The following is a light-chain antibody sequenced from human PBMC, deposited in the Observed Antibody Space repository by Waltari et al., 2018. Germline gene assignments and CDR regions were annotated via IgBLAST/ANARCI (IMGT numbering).Light chain of an antibody. V-gene: IGKV1-5*03. CDR1: QSISNW. CDR2: RAS. J-gene: IGKJ1*01. Sequence: DIQMTQSPSTLSASVGARVTITCRASQSISNWLAWYQQKPGRAPNLLIYRASNLENGVPSRFSGSGSGTEFTLTISGLQPDDFATYYCQQYNRYSWTFGQGTKVEIK. CDR3: QQYNRYSWT.